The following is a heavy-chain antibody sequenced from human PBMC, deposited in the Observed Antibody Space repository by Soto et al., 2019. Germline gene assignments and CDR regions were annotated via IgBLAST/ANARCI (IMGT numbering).Heavy chain of an antibody. CDR2: IYPGDFDT. V-gene: IGHV5-51*01. D-gene: IGHD2-2*01. CDR1: GYSITNYW. Sequence: SLKISCKASGYSITNYWFGWVRQMPGKGLEWMGIIYPGDFDTRYSPSFQGQVTISVDKSISTAYLQWNSLKASDTAIYYCTRSTAAADYWGQGTLVTVSS. J-gene: IGHJ4*02. CDR3: TRSTAAADY.